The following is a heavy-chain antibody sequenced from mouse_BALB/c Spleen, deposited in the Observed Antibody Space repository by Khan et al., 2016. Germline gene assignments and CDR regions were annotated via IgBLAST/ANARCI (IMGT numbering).Heavy chain of an antibody. CDR2: ISYSGST. V-gene: IGHV3-2*02. CDR3: ARSMMTTGFAY. CDR1: GYSITSDYA. Sequence: EVQLQESGPGLVKPSQSLSLTCTVTGYSITSDYARNWIRQSPGNKLEWMGYISYSGSTSYNPSLKSRISITRDTSKNQFFLQLNSVTTEDTATYYCARSMMTTGFAYWGQGTLVTVAA. D-gene: IGHD2-4*01. J-gene: IGHJ3*01.